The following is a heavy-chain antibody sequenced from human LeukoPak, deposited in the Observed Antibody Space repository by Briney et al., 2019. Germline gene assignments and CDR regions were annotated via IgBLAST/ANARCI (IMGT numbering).Heavy chain of an antibody. CDR2: ISAYNGNT. CDR1: GYTFTSYG. Sequence: GASVKVSCKASGYTFTSYGISWVRQAPGQGLEWMGWISAYNGNTNYAQKLQGRVTMTTDTSTSTAYMELRSLRSDDTAVYYCARDHLDTAMVQADSYYYYMDVWGKGTTVTVSS. D-gene: IGHD5-18*01. J-gene: IGHJ6*03. V-gene: IGHV1-18*01. CDR3: ARDHLDTAMVQADSYYYYMDV.